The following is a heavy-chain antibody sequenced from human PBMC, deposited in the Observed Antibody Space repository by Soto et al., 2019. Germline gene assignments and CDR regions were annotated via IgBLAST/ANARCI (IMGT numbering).Heavy chain of an antibody. CDR3: AKDLYVQPPSGWFDP. CDR2: ITGRGDST. V-gene: IGHV3-23*01. CDR1: GFPFSDHA. Sequence: SLRLSCAASGFPFSDHAMHWVRQTPGKGLEWASAITGRGDSTYYADSVKGRFTISRDNSKSTLYLQMMSLRAEDTAVYYCAKDLYVQPPSGWFDPWGQGTVVTVSS. J-gene: IGHJ5*02. D-gene: IGHD1-26*01.